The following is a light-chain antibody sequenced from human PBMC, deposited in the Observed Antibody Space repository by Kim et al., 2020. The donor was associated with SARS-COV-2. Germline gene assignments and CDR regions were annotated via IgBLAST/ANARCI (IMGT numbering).Light chain of an antibody. J-gene: IGKJ1*01. CDR3: QQSHSTPRT. Sequence: GDRVTITCRASQSISSYLNWYQQKPGKAPKLLIYAASSLQSGVPPRFSGSGSGTDFTLTISSLQPEDFATYYCQQSHSTPRTFGQGTKVDIK. CDR2: AAS. CDR1: QSISSY. V-gene: IGKV1-39*01.